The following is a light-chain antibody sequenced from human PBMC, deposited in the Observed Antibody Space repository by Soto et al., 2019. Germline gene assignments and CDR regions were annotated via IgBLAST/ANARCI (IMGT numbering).Light chain of an antibody. CDR2: DTS. J-gene: IGLJ2*01. CDR3: LLSYVDARPVV. Sequence: QAVVTQEPSLTVSPGGTVTLTCGSSTGAVTSSHYPYWFQQEPGQAPRTLIYDTSTKHSWTPARFSGSLLGGKAALTLSGAQPEDEADYYCLLSYVDARPVVFGGGTKLTVL. V-gene: IGLV7-46*01. CDR1: TGAVTSSHY.